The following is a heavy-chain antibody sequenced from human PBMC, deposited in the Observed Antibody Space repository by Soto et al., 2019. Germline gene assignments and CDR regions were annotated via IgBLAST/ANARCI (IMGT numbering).Heavy chain of an antibody. J-gene: IGHJ4*02. V-gene: IGHV4-59*01. CDR2: IYYSGST. CDR3: ARERKAARPDY. CDR1: GGSISSYY. Sequence: TLSLTCTVSGGSISSYYWSWIRQPPGKGLEWIGYIYYSGSTNYNPSLKSRVTISVDTSKNQFSLKLSSVTAADTAVYYCARERKAARPDYWGQGTLVTVSS. D-gene: IGHD6-6*01.